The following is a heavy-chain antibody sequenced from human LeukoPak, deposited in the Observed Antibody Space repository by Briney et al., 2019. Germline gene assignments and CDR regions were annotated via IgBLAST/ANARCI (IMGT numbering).Heavy chain of an antibody. Sequence: GASVKVSCKAFGYTFTSNYMHWVRQAPGQGPEWMGVISPSGGSTTYAQKFQGRVTMTTDTSTSTAYMELRSLRSDDTAVYYCARDRSGQLDYWGQGTLVSVSS. CDR3: ARDRSGQLDY. D-gene: IGHD1-1*01. CDR1: GYTFTSNY. V-gene: IGHV1-46*01. J-gene: IGHJ4*02. CDR2: ISPSGGST.